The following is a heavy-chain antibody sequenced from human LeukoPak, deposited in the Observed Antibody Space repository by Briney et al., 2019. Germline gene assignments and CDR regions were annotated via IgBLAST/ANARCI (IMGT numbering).Heavy chain of an antibody. CDR1: GGSISSYY. CDR3: ARDVGCYSSGCYYFDY. CDR2: IYYSGST. J-gene: IGHJ4*02. V-gene: IGHV4-59*01. D-gene: IGHD6-19*01. Sequence: SETLSLTCTVSGGSISSYYWSWIRQPSGKGLEWIGYIYYSGSTNYNPSLKSRVTISVDTSKNQFSLKLSSVTAADTAVYYCARDVGCYSSGCYYFDYWGQGTLVTVSS.